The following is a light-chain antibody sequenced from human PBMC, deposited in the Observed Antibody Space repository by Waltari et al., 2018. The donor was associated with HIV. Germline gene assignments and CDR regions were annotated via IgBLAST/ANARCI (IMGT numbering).Light chain of an antibody. CDR3: VVYLSSGSWV. CDR2: STD. V-gene: IGLV8-61*01. CDR1: SGPVSTNYY. J-gene: IGLJ3*02. Sequence: QTVVTPEPSFSVSPGGTVTLTCGLSSGPVSTNYYPRWSKQSPGHAPRPPIYSTDLRSSGAPARFSGSILGNKAALTITGAQAEDEADYYCVVYLSSGSWVFGGGTKVTVL.